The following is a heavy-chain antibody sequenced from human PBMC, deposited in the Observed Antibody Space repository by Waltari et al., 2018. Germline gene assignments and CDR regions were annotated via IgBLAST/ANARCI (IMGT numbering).Heavy chain of an antibody. CDR2: IYYSGST. V-gene: IGHV4-59*03. CDR3: ATRGTNRAFDH. J-gene: IGHJ4*02. D-gene: IGHD3-16*01. Sequence: QVQLQESGPGLVKPSETLSLTCTVSGASMRTYPWSWIRQPPGQGLEWIGHIYYSGSTNYIPSLKSRVTFSIDTYENQFSLKLTSVTAADTAVYYCATRGTNRAFDHWGQGTLVTVSS. CDR1: GASMRTYP.